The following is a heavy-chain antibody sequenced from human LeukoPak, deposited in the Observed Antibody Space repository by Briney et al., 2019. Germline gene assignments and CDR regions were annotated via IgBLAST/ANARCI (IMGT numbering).Heavy chain of an antibody. D-gene: IGHD1-26*01. CDR3: ARWERGHSWLDP. Sequence: ASVKVSCKASGYTFTGYYMHWVRQAPGQGLEWMGRINPSSGGTNYAQKFQGGVTMTRDTSISTAYMELSRLRSDDTAVYYCARWERGHSWLDPWGQGTLVTVSS. CDR1: GYTFTGYY. V-gene: IGHV1-2*06. CDR2: INPSSGGT. J-gene: IGHJ5*02.